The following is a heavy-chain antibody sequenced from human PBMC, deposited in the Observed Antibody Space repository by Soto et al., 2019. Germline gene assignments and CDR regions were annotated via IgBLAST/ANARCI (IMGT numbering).Heavy chain of an antibody. D-gene: IGHD6-19*01. J-gene: IGHJ4*02. CDR2: ISAYNGNT. V-gene: IGHV1-18*01. Sequence: GASVKVSCKASGYTFTNFGISWVRQAPGQGLEWMGWISAYNGNTNYAQKLQGRVTLTTDTSTSTAYMELRSLSSDDTAVYYCARDPGSSGWYAFDYWGQGTLVTVSS. CDR1: GYTFTNFG. CDR3: ARDPGSSGWYAFDY.